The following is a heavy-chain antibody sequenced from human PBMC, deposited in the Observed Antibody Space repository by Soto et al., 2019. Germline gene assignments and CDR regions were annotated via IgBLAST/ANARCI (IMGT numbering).Heavy chain of an antibody. V-gene: IGHV3-7*01. D-gene: IGHD3-3*01. CDR2: IKPDGSEK. CDR3: GRPPSNFDFWSTQPIDV. Sequence: GGSLRLSCASSGFTFSNYWMSWVRQAPGKGLEWVSNIKPDGSEKFYVDSVKGRFTISRDNAKYVLYLQMNSLSAEDTAVYFCGRPPSNFDFWSTQPIDVWGQGTTVTVSS. CDR1: GFTFSNYW. J-gene: IGHJ6*02.